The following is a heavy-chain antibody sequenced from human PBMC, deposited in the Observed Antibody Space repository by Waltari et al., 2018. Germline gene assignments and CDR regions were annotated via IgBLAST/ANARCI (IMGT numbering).Heavy chain of an antibody. Sequence: QVQLQESGPGLVKPSQTLSLTCTVSGGSISSGSYYWSWIRQPAGKGLEWIGRIYTSGSTNYHPALKRRVTISVDTSKNQFSLKLSSVTAADTAVYYCARAESSGWTDYYYMDVWGKGTTVTVSS. CDR1: GGSISSGSYY. J-gene: IGHJ6*03. CDR3: ARAESSGWTDYYYMDV. V-gene: IGHV4-61*02. CDR2: IYTSGST. D-gene: IGHD6-19*01.